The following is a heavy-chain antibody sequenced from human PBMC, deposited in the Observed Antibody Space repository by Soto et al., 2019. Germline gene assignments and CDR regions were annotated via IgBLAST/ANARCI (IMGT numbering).Heavy chain of an antibody. D-gene: IGHD5-18*01. CDR2: IYYSGTT. CDR1: GGSISSGDYY. CDR3: ARALIQLWPHYYYGMDV. J-gene: IGHJ6*02. V-gene: IGHV4-30-4*01. Sequence: LSLTCTVSGGSISSGDYYWSWIRQPPGKGLEWIGYIYYSGTTYYNPSLKSRVTISVDTSKNQFSLKVSSVTAADTAVYYCARALIQLWPHYYYGMDVWGQGTTVTVSS.